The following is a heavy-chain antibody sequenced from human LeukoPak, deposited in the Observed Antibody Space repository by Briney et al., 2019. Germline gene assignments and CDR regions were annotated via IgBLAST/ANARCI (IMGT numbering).Heavy chain of an antibody. CDR1: GGSISSYY. J-gene: IGHJ2*01. Sequence: SETLSLTCTVSGGSISSYYWTWIRQPPGKGLEWIGYIYYSGSTNYNPSLKSRVTISVDTSKNQFSLKLSSVTAADTAVYYCARVLLRPNRYFDLWGRGTLVTVSS. V-gene: IGHV4-59*01. CDR2: IYYSGST. CDR3: ARVLLRPNRYFDL. D-gene: IGHD3-3*01.